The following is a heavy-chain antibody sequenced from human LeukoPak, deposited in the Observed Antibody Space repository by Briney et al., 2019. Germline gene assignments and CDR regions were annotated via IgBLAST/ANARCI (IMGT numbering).Heavy chain of an antibody. CDR3: ARDYCGGDCYPFDY. CDR1: GFTFDDYG. D-gene: IGHD2-21*02. Sequence: GGSLRLSCAASGFTFDDYGMSWVRQAPGKGLEWVSGINWNGGSTGYADSVKGRFTISRDNAKSTVYLQMNSLRAEDTALYHCARDYCGGDCYPFDYWGQGTLVTVSS. J-gene: IGHJ4*02. CDR2: INWNGGST. V-gene: IGHV3-20*01.